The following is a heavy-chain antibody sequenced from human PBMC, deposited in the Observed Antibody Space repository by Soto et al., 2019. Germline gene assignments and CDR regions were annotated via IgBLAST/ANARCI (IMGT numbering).Heavy chain of an antibody. Sequence: SETLSLTCAVYGGSFSGYYLSWIRQPPGKGLEWIGEINHSGSTYYNPSLKSRVTISVDTSKNQFSRKLSSVTAADTALYYCARRRGDGYNWFDPWGQGTLVTVYS. V-gene: IGHV4-34*01. D-gene: IGHD3-10*01. CDR1: GGSFSGYY. CDR3: ARRRGDGYNWFDP. CDR2: INHSGST. J-gene: IGHJ5*02.